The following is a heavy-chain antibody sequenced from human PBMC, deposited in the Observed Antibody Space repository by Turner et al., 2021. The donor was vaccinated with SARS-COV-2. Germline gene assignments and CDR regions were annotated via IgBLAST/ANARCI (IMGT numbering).Heavy chain of an antibody. J-gene: IGHJ3*02. CDR1: GFTFSRYS. D-gene: IGHD3-22*01. Sequence: EVQLVESGGGLVKPGGSLRLSCAASGFTFSRYSMNWVRQAPGKGLEWVSGISSSSSYIYYADSVKGRFTISRDNAKNSLYLQMNSLRAEDTAVYYCARWDNYYDSSGYYPDAFDIWGQGTMVTVSS. V-gene: IGHV3-21*01. CDR2: ISSSSSYI. CDR3: ARWDNYYDSSGYYPDAFDI.